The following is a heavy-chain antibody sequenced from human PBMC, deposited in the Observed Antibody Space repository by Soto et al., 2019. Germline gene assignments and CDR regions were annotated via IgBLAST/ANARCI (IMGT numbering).Heavy chain of an antibody. J-gene: IGHJ4*02. V-gene: IGHV4-59*01. Sequence: QVQLQESGPGQVKPSETLSLKCTISGGSISVYYWSWIRQPPGQGLEWIGYIYDSGSPYYNPSLRSRVIISADTSKNQISLELTSATAADTAVYYCGRGVGSSPPRYWGRGTLVTVSS. CDR2: IYDSGSP. CDR3: GRGVGSSPPRY. CDR1: GGSISVYY. D-gene: IGHD1-26*01.